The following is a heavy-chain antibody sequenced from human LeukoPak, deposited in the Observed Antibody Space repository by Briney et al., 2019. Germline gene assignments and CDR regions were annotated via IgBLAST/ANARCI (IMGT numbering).Heavy chain of an antibody. V-gene: IGHV4-34*01. D-gene: IGHD2-21*01. CDR2: VSPGGNA. Sequence: SETLSLSCVASGVTFSGYYRSWIRQSPVKGLEWIGEVSPGGNARYNPSVQSRVSISVETSDNKLSLRLRTVTAADTAMYYWARSRCGIGDNAYYNHWARGTPVTVS. CDR3: ARSRCGIGDNAYYNH. CDR1: GVTFSGYY. J-gene: IGHJ5*02.